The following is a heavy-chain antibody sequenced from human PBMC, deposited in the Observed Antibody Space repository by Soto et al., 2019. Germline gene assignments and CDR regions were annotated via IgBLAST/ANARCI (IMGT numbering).Heavy chain of an antibody. CDR3: ARSLDIVLVPAAIQVGCFYP. J-gene: IGHJ5*02. D-gene: IGHD2-2*03. V-gene: IGHV4-30-2*01. CDR2: IYHSGGT. Sequence: QLQLQESGSRLVKPSQTLSLPCAVSGGSISSGGYSWSWLRQPPGKGLEWIGYIYHSGGTYYTPSLKSRVTISVDRSKNQFSLKLSSVTAADTAVYYCARSLDIVLVPAAIQVGCFYPWGQGTLVTVSS. CDR1: GGSISSGGYS.